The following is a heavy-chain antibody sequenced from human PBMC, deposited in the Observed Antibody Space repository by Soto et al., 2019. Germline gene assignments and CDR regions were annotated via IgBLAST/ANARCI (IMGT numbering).Heavy chain of an antibody. CDR2: INAGNGNT. CDR1: GYTFTSYA. J-gene: IGHJ4*02. Sequence: ASVKVSCKASGYTFTSYAMHWVRQAPGQRLEWMGWINAGNGNTKYSQKFQGRVTMTTDTSTSTAYMELRSLRSDDTAVYFCAKEYCDTSRCFLPDYWGQGALVTVSS. CDR3: AKEYCDTSRCFLPDY. V-gene: IGHV1-3*01. D-gene: IGHD2-2*01.